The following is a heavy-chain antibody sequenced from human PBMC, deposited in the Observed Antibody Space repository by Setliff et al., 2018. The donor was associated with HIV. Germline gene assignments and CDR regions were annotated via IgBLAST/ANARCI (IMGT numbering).Heavy chain of an antibody. CDR1: GFTFGDYA. V-gene: IGHV3-49*04. Sequence: AGGSLRLSCTASGFTFGDYAMSWVRQAPGKGLEWVGFIRSKAYGGTTEYAASVKGRFTISRDDSKSIAYLQTNSLKTEDTAVYYCTRDLTLWFGELYYYYGMDVWGQGTTVTVS. D-gene: IGHD3-10*01. CDR2: IRSKAYGGTT. J-gene: IGHJ6*02. CDR3: TRDLTLWFGELYYYYGMDV.